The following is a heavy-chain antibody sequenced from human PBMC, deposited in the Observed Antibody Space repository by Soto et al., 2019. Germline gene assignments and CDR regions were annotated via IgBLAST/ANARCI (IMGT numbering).Heavy chain of an antibody. D-gene: IGHD3-10*01. CDR1: GFDFNAYG. CDR3: AMAVMIYVRGGPPAAV. J-gene: IGHJ6*04. V-gene: IGHV3-30*03. Sequence: QVQLVESGGGVVQPGRSLRLSCAASGFDFNAYGMHWVRQAPGKGLEWVTVISHDGRNTYYSYYAKGRCTIYRDNSKNTMYLQINTLSLDDAAVYYCAMAVMIYVRGGPPAAVCGKGTTVTVSS. CDR2: ISHDGRNT.